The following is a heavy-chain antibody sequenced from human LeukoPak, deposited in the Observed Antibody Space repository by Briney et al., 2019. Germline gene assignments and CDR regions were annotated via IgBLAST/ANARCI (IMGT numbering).Heavy chain of an antibody. CDR3: ARELYCSGGSCHSRDAFDI. CDR1: GGSIIRSSYY. Sequence: SETLSLTCTVSGGSIIRSSYYWGWIRQPPGKGLEWIGSIYQSGSTYYNPSLKSRVTISVDTSKNQFSLKLNSVTAADTAVYYCARELYCSGGSCHSRDAFDIWGQGTMVTVSS. CDR2: IYQSGST. D-gene: IGHD2-15*01. J-gene: IGHJ3*02. V-gene: IGHV4-39*07.